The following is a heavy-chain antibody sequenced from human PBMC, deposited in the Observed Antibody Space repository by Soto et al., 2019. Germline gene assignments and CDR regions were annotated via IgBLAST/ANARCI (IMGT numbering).Heavy chain of an antibody. CDR2: ISAYNGNT. V-gene: IGHV1-18*01. CDR3: ARDFPNYDFWSGSEFDP. D-gene: IGHD3-3*01. J-gene: IGHJ5*02. CDR1: GYTFTSYG. Sequence: QVQLVQSGAEVKKPGASVKVSCKASGYTFTSYGISWVRQAPGQGLEWMGWISAYNGNTNYAQKLQGRVTMTTDTSPSTAYMELRSLRSDDTAVYYCARDFPNYDFWSGSEFDPWGQGTLVTVSS.